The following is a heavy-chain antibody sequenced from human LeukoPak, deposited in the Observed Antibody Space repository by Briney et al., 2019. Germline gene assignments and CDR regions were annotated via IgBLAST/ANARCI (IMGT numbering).Heavy chain of an antibody. CDR1: GFTFSNYA. J-gene: IGHJ4*02. V-gene: IGHV3-23*01. Sequence: GGPLRLSCAVSGFTFSNYAMSWVRQAPGKGLEWVSVISGSGDSTYYADSVKGRFTISRDNSKNTLYLQMNSLRAEDTAVYYCAKSGQLDYWGQGTLVTVSS. CDR2: ISGSGDST. D-gene: IGHD3-10*01. CDR3: AKSGQLDY.